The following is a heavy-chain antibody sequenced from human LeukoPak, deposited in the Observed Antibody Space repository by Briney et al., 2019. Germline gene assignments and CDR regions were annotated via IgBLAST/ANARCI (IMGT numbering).Heavy chain of an antibody. CDR3: ARDDPYGLHQLLQSDY. Sequence: ASVKVSCKASGYTFTRYGISWVRQAPGQGLEWMGWISAYNGNTNYAQKLQGRVTMTTDTSTSTAFMELRSLRSDDTALYYCARDDPYGLHQLLQSDYWGQGTLVTVSS. V-gene: IGHV1-18*01. J-gene: IGHJ4*02. CDR1: GYTFTRYG. D-gene: IGHD2-2*01. CDR2: ISAYNGNT.